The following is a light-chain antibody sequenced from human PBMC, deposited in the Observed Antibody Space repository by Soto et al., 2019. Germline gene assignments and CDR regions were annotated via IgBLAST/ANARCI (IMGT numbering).Light chain of an antibody. CDR1: QGISSY. V-gene: IGKV1-8*01. CDR2: AAS. Sequence: AIRMTQSPSSLSASTGDRVTITCRASQGISSYLAWYQQKPGKAPKLLIYAASTLQSGVPSRFSGSGSGTDFTLTISCLPSEDFANYYCQQYYSYPYTFGQGTKLEIK. CDR3: QQYYSYPYT. J-gene: IGKJ2*01.